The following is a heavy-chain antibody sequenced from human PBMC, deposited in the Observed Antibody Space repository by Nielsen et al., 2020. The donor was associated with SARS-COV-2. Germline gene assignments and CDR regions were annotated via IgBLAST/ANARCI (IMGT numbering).Heavy chain of an antibody. CDR1: GGTFRNFA. D-gene: IGHD2-8*02. CDR3: ARGYSTGWFDY. V-gene: IGHV1-69*13. Sequence: SVKVSCKASGGTFRNFAITWVRQAPGQGLEWMGGIMPMFGRANYAQKFRDRVTITADESTSTVNMEVRSLRSEGTAVYYCARGYSTGWFDYWGQGALVTVSS. J-gene: IGHJ4*02. CDR2: IMPMFGRA.